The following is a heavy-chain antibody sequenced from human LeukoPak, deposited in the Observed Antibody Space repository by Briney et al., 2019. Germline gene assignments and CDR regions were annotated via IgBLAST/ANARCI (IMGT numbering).Heavy chain of an antibody. CDR3: ARVRGLEWLLKHLDS. V-gene: IGHV3-48*03. CDR2: ISGSGYPI. D-gene: IGHD3-3*01. Sequence: GGSLRLSCTASGFTFSTYEMNWVRQAPGKGLEWVSYISGSGYPIYYADSVKGRFTISRDNAKNSLYLQMSSLRAEDTAIYYCARVRGLEWLLKHLDSWGQGTLVTVSS. J-gene: IGHJ4*02. CDR1: GFTFSTYE.